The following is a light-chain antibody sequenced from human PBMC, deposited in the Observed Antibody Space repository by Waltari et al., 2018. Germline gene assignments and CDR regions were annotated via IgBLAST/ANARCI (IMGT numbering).Light chain of an antibody. Sequence: DIQMTQSPSSLSAAVGDRVTITCRTSQSIGTSLNWYQQTPGQAPKLLIYAASSFQVGVPSRFSGSGSGTDFTLTISSLQPEDFATYYCQQTYSTLWTFGQGTKVEIK. CDR1: QSIGTS. CDR3: QQTYSTLWT. CDR2: AAS. V-gene: IGKV1-39*01. J-gene: IGKJ1*01.